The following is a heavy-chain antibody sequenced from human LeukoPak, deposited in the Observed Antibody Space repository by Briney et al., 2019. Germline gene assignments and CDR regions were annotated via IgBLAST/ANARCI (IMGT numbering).Heavy chain of an antibody. V-gene: IGHV1-8*01. J-gene: IGHJ5*02. CDR3: ARVEGQIFGVVIGPNWFDL. D-gene: IGHD3-3*01. CDR1: GYTFTSYD. Sequence: ASVKVSCKASGYTFTSYDINWVRQATGQGLEWMGWMNPNSGNTGYAQKFQGRVTMTRNTSISTAYMELSSLRSEDTAVYYCARVEGQIFGVVIGPNWFDLWGQGTLVTVSS. CDR2: MNPNSGNT.